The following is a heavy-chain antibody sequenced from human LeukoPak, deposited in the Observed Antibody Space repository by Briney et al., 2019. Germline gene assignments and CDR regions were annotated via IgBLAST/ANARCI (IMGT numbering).Heavy chain of an antibody. CDR1: GFTFSSYA. V-gene: IGHV3-21*01. Sequence: GGSLRLSCAASGFTFSSYAMTWVRQAPGKGLEWVSSINGRSNYIYYADSMKGRFTISRDNAKNSLYLQMNSLRDDGTAVYYCAREDGVVGATSAFDIWGLGTMVSVSS. CDR3: AREDGVVGATSAFDI. CDR2: INGRSNYI. J-gene: IGHJ3*02. D-gene: IGHD1-26*01.